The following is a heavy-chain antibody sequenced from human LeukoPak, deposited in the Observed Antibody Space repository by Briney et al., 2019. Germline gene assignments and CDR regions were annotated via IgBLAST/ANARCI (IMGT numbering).Heavy chain of an antibody. CDR3: EKGLGTRYYYYYMDV. J-gene: IGHJ6*03. V-gene: IGHV3-23*01. D-gene: IGHD1-1*01. CDR1: GFTFSSYA. Sequence: PGGSLRLSCAASGFTFSSYAMSWVRQAPGKGLEWVSAISGSGGSTYYADSVKGRFTISRDNSKNTLYLQMNSLRAEDTAVYYCEKGLGTRYYYYYMDVWGKGTTVTVSS. CDR2: ISGSGGST.